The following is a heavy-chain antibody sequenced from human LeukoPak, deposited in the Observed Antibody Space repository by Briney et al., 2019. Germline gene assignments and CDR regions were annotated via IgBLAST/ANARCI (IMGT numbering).Heavy chain of an antibody. CDR1: GGSISSYY. CDR2: IYYSGST. D-gene: IGHD3-10*01. J-gene: IGHJ4*02. Sequence: PSETLSLTCTVSGGSISSYYWTWIRQPPGKGLEWIGNIYYSGSTNYNPSLKSRVTISLDTSKKQFSLKLTSVTAADTAVYYCARDGGSGIDHWGQGTLVTVSS. V-gene: IGHV4-59*01. CDR3: ARDGGSGIDH.